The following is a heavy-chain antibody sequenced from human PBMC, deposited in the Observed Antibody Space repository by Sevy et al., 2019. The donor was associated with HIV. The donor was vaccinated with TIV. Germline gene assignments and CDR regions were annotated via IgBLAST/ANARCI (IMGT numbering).Heavy chain of an antibody. D-gene: IGHD2-21*02. CDR2: INPNSGGT. CDR3: TRSAAEAKNFFVGGDCYSVY. J-gene: IGHJ4*02. V-gene: IGHV1-2*02. CDR1: GYTFTGYY. Sequence: ASVMVSCKASGYTFTGYYLHWVRQAPGQGLEWMGWINPNSGGTNYAPKFQGRDTMTRDTSISTASMELSRLRSDDTAVYYCTRSAAEAKNFFVGGDCYSVYWGQGTLVTVSS.